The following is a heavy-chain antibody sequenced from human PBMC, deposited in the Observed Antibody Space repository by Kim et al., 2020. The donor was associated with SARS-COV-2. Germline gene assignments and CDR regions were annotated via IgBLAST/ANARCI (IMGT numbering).Heavy chain of an antibody. Sequence: SETLSLTCTVSGGFIGTGDYHWGWIRQSPGKGLEWIGRIYHNGNTYYNPSLKSRVTISLDTSKNQFFLSLSSVTAADPAKFYCVRQKGARTYYFDSWGQG. CDR3: VRQKGARTYYFDS. J-gene: IGHJ4*02. V-gene: IGHV4-39*01. CDR1: GGFIGTGDYH. CDR2: IYHNGNT. D-gene: IGHD2-8*01.